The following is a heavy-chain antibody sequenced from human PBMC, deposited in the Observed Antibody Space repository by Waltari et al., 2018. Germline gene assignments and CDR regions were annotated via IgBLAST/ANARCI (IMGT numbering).Heavy chain of an antibody. CDR2: INRNNGNT. J-gene: IGHJ4*02. CDR3: ARDYCSGDGCSLDC. D-gene: IGHD2-15*01. V-gene: IGHV1-18*04. Sequence: QVQLVQSGNELMKPGASVKVSCKASGYTFTSHSITWVRQAPGQGPEWLGWINRNNGNTKFAQKFQGRVSLTTDTSTSTAYMDLRSLTSDDTAVYYCARDYCSGDGCSLDCWGQGTLVTVSS. CDR1: GYTFTSHS.